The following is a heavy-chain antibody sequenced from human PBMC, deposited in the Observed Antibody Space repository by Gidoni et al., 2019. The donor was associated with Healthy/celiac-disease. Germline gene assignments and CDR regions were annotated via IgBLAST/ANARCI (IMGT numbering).Heavy chain of an antibody. CDR1: GYTFTSYA. CDR2: INAGNGNT. Sequence: VQLVKSGAAERKTGASAQVSCKAAGYTFTSYAMHWVRKPPGKRLEWMGWINAGNGNTTYSQKFQRRVTITRDTSASTSYLELSSLRSEDTAVYYCARGLITIFGVVITLGYWGQGTLVTVSS. J-gene: IGHJ4*02. V-gene: IGHV1-3*05. CDR3: ARGLITIFGVVITLGY. D-gene: IGHD3-3*01.